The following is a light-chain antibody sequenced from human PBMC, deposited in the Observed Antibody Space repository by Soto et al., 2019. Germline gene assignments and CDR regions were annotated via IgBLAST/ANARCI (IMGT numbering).Light chain of an antibody. CDR1: SSDVGGYNY. Sequence: QSALTQPPSASGSPGQSVTISCTGTSSDVGGYNYVSWYQQYPGRAPKLMIYEVTKRPSGVPDRFSGSKSGNTASLTVSGLQAEDEADYYCSSYAASHSFYFVFGGGTQLTVL. CDR2: EVT. V-gene: IGLV2-8*01. J-gene: IGLJ3*02. CDR3: SSYAASHSFYFV.